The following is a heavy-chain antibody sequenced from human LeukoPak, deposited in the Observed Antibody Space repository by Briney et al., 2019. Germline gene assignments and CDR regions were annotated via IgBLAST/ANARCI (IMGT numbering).Heavy chain of an antibody. Sequence: PGMSLRLSCAASGFTFSSYGMHWVRQAPGKGLEWVAVISYDGSDKYYADSVKGRFTISRDNSKDPLYLQMHSLRAEDTAVYYCAKDWALYCSGGSCYPPFDYWGQGTLVTVSS. V-gene: IGHV3-30*18. CDR1: GFTFSSYG. J-gene: IGHJ4*02. CDR2: ISYDGSDK. CDR3: AKDWALYCSGGSCYPPFDY. D-gene: IGHD2-15*01.